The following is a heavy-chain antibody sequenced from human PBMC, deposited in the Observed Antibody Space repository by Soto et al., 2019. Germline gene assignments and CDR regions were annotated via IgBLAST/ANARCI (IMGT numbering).Heavy chain of an antibody. Sequence: QVQLVESGGGVVQPGRSLRLSCAASGFTFSSYGMHWVRQAPGKGLEWVAVISYDGSNKYYADSVKGRFTISRDNSTNTLYLQMNSLRAEDTAVYYCAKEWDVPAFEPGDWFDTWGQGTLVTVSS. V-gene: IGHV3-30*18. CDR3: AKEWDVPAFEPGDWFDT. J-gene: IGHJ5*02. CDR2: ISYDGSNK. CDR1: GFTFSSYG. D-gene: IGHD1-26*01.